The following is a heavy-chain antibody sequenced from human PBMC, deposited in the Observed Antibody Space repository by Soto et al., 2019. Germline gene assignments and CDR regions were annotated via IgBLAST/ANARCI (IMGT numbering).Heavy chain of an antibody. CDR2: ISSHGRDI. CDR1: GFTFTSDS. CDR3: ARGAALAGKLDL. D-gene: IGHD6-19*01. J-gene: IGHJ4*02. V-gene: IGHV3-21*06. Sequence: PGGSLRLSCEASGFTFTSDSMTWVRQAPGKGLEWVSSISSHGRDIFYADSVKGRFTISRDNAKDSLHLQMNSLTGEDSAVYYCARGAALAGKLDLWGQGTLVTVS.